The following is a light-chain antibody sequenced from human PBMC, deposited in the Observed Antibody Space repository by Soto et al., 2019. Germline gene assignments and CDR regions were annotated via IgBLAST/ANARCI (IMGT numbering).Light chain of an antibody. CDR1: QSVSSY. V-gene: IGKV3-11*01. J-gene: IGKJ5*01. CDR2: DAS. CDR3: QQRSNWPPIT. Sequence: EIALTQSPATLSLSPGDIATLSCRASQSVSSYLAWYQQKPGQAPRLLIYDASNRATGIPARFSGSGSGTDFTLTISSLEPEDFAVYYCQQRSNWPPITFGQGTRLEI.